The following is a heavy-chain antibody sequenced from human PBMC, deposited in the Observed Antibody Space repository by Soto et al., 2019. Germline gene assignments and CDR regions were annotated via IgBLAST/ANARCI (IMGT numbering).Heavy chain of an antibody. CDR2: IIPIFRRT. J-gene: IGHJ4*02. CDR1: GGSFSGQA. D-gene: IGHD3-16*02. Sequence: QVQLVQSGAEVKKPGSSVKVSCQSSGGSFSGQAVSWVRQAPVQGLEWLGGIIPIFRRTNYARKFQGRLTITADESTGTASMDLTSLRSEDTSIYYCAIVPNCGQGTMLTVPS. CDR3: AIVPN. V-gene: IGHV1-69*01.